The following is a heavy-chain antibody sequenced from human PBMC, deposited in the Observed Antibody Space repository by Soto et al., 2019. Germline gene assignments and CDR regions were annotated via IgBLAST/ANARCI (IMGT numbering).Heavy chain of an antibody. CDR3: ARNVLRGYCSSSSCPFDP. CDR1: GFTFSGSA. CDR2: ISTGGGST. Sequence: LRLSCAASGFTFSGSAMSWVRQAPGKGLEWVSGISTGGGSTDYADSVKGRFTISRGNSKNTLYLQMSSLRAEDTAVYHCARNVLRGYCSSSSCPFDPWGQGTLVTVSS. J-gene: IGHJ5*02. V-gene: IGHV3-23*01. D-gene: IGHD2-2*01.